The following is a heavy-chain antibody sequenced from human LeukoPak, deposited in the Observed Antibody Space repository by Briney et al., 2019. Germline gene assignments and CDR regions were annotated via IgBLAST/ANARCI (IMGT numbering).Heavy chain of an antibody. Sequence: GASVKFSCKASGYTFTGYYMHWVRQAPGQGLEWMGWINPNSGVTNYAQKFQGRVTMTRDTSISTANMERSRLRSEYTCVYYCAWVSTMRGFDYWGQGTLVTVSS. D-gene: IGHD3-3*01. V-gene: IGHV1-2*02. CDR3: AWVSTMRGFDY. CDR1: GYTFTGYY. CDR2: INPNSGVT. J-gene: IGHJ4*02.